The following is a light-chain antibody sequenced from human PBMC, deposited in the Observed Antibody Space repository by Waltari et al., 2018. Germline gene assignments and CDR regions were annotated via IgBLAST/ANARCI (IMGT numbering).Light chain of an antibody. V-gene: IGKV4-1*01. CDR1: QSVLHRSSNKNY. J-gene: IGKJ1*01. CDR2: RAS. CDR3: QQYYITPRT. Sequence: DIVMTQSPDSLAVSLGERATINCKSTQSVLHRSSNKNYLAWDQQKPGQPPKLLIYRASTRESGVPDRFSGSGSGTDFTLTISSLQAEDVAVYYCQQYYITPRTFGQGTKVEIK.